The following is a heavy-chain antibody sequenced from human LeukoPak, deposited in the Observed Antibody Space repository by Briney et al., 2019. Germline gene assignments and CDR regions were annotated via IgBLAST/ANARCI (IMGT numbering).Heavy chain of an antibody. V-gene: IGHV4-59*01. Sequence: SETLSLTCTVSGGSIGTYYWRWIRQPPGKGLEWIGYISYSGSTNYNPSLKSRVIISVDTSRNQFSLKLYSVTAADTAVYYCARGDYSSGYYYYFDSWGQGTLVTVSS. CDR1: GGSIGTYY. J-gene: IGHJ4*02. CDR3: ARGDYSSGYYYYFDS. CDR2: ISYSGST. D-gene: IGHD3-22*01.